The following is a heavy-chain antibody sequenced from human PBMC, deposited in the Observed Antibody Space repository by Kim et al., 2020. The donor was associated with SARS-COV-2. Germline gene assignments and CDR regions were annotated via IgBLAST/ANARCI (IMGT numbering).Heavy chain of an antibody. D-gene: IGHD1-26*01. CDR3: ARVGLSMMRREPDHDY. CDR2: ISAYNGNT. Sequence: ASVKVSCKASGYTFTSYGISRVRQAPGQGLEWMGWISAYNGNTNYAQKLQGRVTKTTDTSTSTAYMELRSLRSDDTAVYYCARVGLSMMRREPDHDYWGQRALLSVSS. J-gene: IGHJ4*02. V-gene: IGHV1-18*01. CDR1: GYTFTSYG.